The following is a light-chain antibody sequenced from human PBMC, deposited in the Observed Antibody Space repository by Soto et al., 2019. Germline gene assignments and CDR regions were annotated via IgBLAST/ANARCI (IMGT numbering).Light chain of an antibody. Sequence: QSALTQPASVSGSPGQSITISCTGTSSDVGGYNYVSWYQQHPGKAPKLMIYEVSNRPSGVSNRFSGAKSGNTASLTISGLHAEDEADYYCSSYTSSSTPVLFGGGTKLTVL. CDR2: EVS. CDR3: SSYTSSSTPVL. V-gene: IGLV2-14*01. CDR1: SSDVGGYNY. J-gene: IGLJ2*01.